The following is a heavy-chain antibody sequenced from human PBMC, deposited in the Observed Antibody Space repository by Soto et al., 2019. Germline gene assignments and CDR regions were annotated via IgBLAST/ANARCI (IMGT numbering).Heavy chain of an antibody. D-gene: IGHD2-2*01. CDR2: IFYTGKT. CDR1: PDSLNGHY. J-gene: IGHJ4*02. Sequence: QVQLQESGPGLVKPSETLSLTCTVSPDSLNGHYWSWLRQTPGQEPEWIAYIFYTGKTSYNSSLKRRVTMTLDTFENQFSLQLTSVTSADTAIYYCARGAGIVLVPVAIFDSWGQGTLVTVSS. CDR3: ARGAGIVLVPVAIFDS. V-gene: IGHV4-59*11.